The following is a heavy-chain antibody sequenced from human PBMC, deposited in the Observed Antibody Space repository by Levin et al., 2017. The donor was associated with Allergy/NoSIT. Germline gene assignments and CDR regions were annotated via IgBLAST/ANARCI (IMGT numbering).Heavy chain of an antibody. CDR3: ARVGGGYCSGTRCYYYYDMDV. CDR1: GFTVSSNY. CDR2: IYSGGST. D-gene: IGHD2-2*03. V-gene: IGHV3-66*01. Sequence: HTGGSLRLSCVASGFTVSSNYMNWVRQSPGKGLEWVSVIYSGGSTYYADSVKGRFTISRDDSKNTLYLQMNSLRVEDTAVYYCARVGGGYCSGTRCYYYYDMDVWGQGTTVTVSS. J-gene: IGHJ6*02.